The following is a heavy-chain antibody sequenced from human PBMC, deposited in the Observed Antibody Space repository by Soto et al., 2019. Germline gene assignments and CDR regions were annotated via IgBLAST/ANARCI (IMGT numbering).Heavy chain of an antibody. J-gene: IGHJ5*02. Sequence: QVQLQESGPGLVKPSQTLSLTCTVSGGSISSGGYYWSWIRQPPGKRLGWIGYIYYSGSTYYNPSLKSRVTISVDTSKNQLSLKLSSVTAADTAVYYWARGAAPIFGLPEWVGSWFDPWGQGTLVTVSS. CDR2: IYYSGST. CDR1: GGSISSGGYY. D-gene: IGHD3-3*01. CDR3: ARGAAPIFGLPEWVGSWFDP. V-gene: IGHV4-31*03.